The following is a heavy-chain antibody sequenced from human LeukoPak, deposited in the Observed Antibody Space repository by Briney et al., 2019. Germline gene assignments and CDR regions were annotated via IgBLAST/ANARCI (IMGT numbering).Heavy chain of an antibody. CDR2: IYYSGST. Sequence: SETLSLTCTVSGGSISSGGYYWGWIRQHPGKGLEWIGYIYYSGSTYYNPSLKSRVTISVDTSKNQFSLKLSSVTAADTAVYYCARELWFGDPMRAFDIWGQGTMVTVSS. CDR1: GGSISSGGYY. V-gene: IGHV4-31*03. J-gene: IGHJ3*02. D-gene: IGHD3-10*01. CDR3: ARELWFGDPMRAFDI.